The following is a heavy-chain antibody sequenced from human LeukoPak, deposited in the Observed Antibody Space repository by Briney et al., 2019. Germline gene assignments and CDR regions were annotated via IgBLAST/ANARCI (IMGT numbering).Heavy chain of an antibody. CDR3: ARQISDYYYYYIDV. D-gene: IGHD3-10*01. CDR1: GGSISSSHYY. CDR2: IYYSGTT. V-gene: IGHV4-39*01. Sequence: PSDTLSLTCTVSGGSISSSHYYWGWIRQTPGKGLEWIGTIYYSGTTYYNPSLESRATISEDTSKNQFSLTLRSVTAADTAVYYCARQISDYYYYYIDVWGKGTTVTVSS. J-gene: IGHJ6*03.